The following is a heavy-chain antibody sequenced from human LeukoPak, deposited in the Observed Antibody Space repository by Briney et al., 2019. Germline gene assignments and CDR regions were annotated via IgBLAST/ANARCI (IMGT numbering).Heavy chain of an antibody. CDR2: ISAKNGNT. J-gene: IGHJ4*02. CDR1: GYTFTNYG. Sequence: ASVKVSCKASGYTFTNYGISWVRQAPGQGLQWMGWISAKNGNTKYAEKFQGRGTMTTDTSTNTAYMELRSLRSDDTVVYYCARDRQDYYDSSGYFDNWGQGTLVTVSS. V-gene: IGHV1-18*01. CDR3: ARDRQDYYDSSGYFDN. D-gene: IGHD3-22*01.